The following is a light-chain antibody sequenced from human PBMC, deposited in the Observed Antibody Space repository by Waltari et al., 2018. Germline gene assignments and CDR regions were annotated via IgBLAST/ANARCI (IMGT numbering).Light chain of an antibody. J-gene: IGLJ3*02. CDR2: RNN. CDR1: SNNVGNQG. Sequence: QAGLTPPPSVSKDLRQTATLTCAGNSNNVGNQGAAWLQQHQGHPPKLLSYRNNNRPSGISERFSASRSGNTASLTITGLQPEDEADYYCSAWDSSLSAWVFGGGTKLAVL. V-gene: IGLV10-54*04. CDR3: SAWDSSLSAWV.